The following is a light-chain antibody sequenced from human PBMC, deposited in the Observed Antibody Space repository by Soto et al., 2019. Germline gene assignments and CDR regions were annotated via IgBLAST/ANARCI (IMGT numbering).Light chain of an antibody. V-gene: IGKV1-5*03. CDR2: KAS. J-gene: IGKJ1*01. CDR1: QTISSW. CDR3: QQSYSTSWT. Sequence: EIQMTQSPSTLSGSVGDRVTITCRASQTISSWLAWYQQKPGKAPKLLIYKASTLKSGVPSRFSGSGSGTEFTLTISSLQPDDFATYYCQQSYSTSWTFGQGTKVAIK.